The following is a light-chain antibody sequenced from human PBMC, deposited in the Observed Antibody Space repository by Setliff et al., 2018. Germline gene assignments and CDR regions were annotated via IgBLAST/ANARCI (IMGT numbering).Light chain of an antibody. CDR2: GND. CDR3: GTWDSGLRTVV. J-gene: IGLJ7*01. V-gene: IGLV1-51*01. Sequence: QPPPVSAAPGQKVTISCSGSSSNIGKNYVSWYQQLPGTAPKLLIYGNDKRPSGIPDRFSGSKSGTSATLGITGLQTGDEADFYCGTWDSGLRTVVFGEGTLLTVL. CDR1: SSNIGKNY.